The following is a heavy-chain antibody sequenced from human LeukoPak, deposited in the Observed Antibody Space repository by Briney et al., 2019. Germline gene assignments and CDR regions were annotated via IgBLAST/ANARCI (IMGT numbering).Heavy chain of an antibody. V-gene: IGHV4-59*01. J-gene: IGHJ3*02. Sequence: SETLSLTCTVSGGSISSYYWSWIRQPPGKGLEWIAYIDYRGSTTYNPSLRSRVTISVDTSRNQFSLKLYSVTAADTAVYYCARSRSGYSYDHTAFEIWGQGTMVTVSS. CDR1: GGSISSYY. D-gene: IGHD5-18*01. CDR2: IDYRGST. CDR3: ARSRSGYSYDHTAFEI.